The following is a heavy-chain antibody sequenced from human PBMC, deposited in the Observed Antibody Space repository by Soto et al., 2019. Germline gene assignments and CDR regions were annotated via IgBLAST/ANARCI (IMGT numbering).Heavy chain of an antibody. Sequence: SETLSLTGTASGGSISSYYWSWLRQPPGKGLEWIGYIYYSGSTNYNPSLQSRVTLSVDTSKNQFSLNLSSLTAANTHVYYCPRHPRRRTAGAPPCYFDYWGQVTLVTVAS. CDR1: GGSISSYY. V-gene: IGHV4-59*01. J-gene: IGHJ4*03. CDR2: IYYSGST. CDR3: PRHPRRRTAGAPPCYFDY. D-gene: IGHD1-1*01.